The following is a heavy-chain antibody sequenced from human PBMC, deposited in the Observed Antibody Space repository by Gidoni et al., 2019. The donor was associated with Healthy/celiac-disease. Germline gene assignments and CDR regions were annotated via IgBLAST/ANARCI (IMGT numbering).Heavy chain of an antibody. Sequence: QLQLQESGPGLVKPSETLSLTCTVSGVSISSSSYYWGWIRQPPGKGLEWIGSIHYSGSTYYNPALKSRVTLSVDTSKNQFPLKLSSVTAADTAVYYCARMLRGYTRGPVDYWGQGTLVTVSS. CDR1: GVSISSSSYY. J-gene: IGHJ4*02. CDR3: ARMLRGYTRGPVDY. V-gene: IGHV4-39*01. D-gene: IGHD2-2*02. CDR2: IHYSGST.